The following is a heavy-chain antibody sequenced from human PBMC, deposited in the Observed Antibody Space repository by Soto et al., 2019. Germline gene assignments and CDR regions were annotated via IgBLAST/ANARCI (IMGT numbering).Heavy chain of an antibody. J-gene: IGHJ6*02. CDR1: GFTVSSNY. CDR3: ARDFVVGGPTINYYYGMDV. Sequence: GGSLRLSCAASGFTVSSNYMSWVRQAPGKGLEWISIIYSAGNTYYADSVKGRFTISRDNSKNTLYLQMNSLGAEDTAVYYCARDFVVGGPTINYYYGMDVWGQGTTLT. D-gene: IGHD1-26*01. CDR2: IYSAGNT. V-gene: IGHV3-66*01.